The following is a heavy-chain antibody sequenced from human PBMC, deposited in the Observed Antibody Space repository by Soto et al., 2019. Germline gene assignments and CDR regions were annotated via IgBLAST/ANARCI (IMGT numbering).Heavy chain of an antibody. Sequence: PSETLSLTCTVSGGSISSGDYYWSWIRQPPGKGLEWIGYIYYSGSTYYNPSLKSRVTISVDTSKNQFSLKLSSVTAADTAVYYCARGMITLDYFDYWGQGTLVTVSS. CDR2: IYYSGST. D-gene: IGHD3-16*01. CDR3: ARGMITLDYFDY. CDR1: GGSISSGDYY. J-gene: IGHJ4*02. V-gene: IGHV4-30-4*01.